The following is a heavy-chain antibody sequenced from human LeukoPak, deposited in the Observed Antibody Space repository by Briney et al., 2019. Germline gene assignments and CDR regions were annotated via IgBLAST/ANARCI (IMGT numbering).Heavy chain of an antibody. CDR2: ISSSSSYI. CDR1: GFTFSSYS. Sequence: GGSLRLSCAASGFTFSSYSMNWVRQAPGKGLEWVSSISSSSSYIYYADSVKGRFTISRDKSKNTLYLQMNSLRAEDTAVYFCAKEVYSGYYTPGDYWGQGNLVTVSS. D-gene: IGHD3-22*01. J-gene: IGHJ4*02. CDR3: AKEVYSGYYTPGDY. V-gene: IGHV3-21*04.